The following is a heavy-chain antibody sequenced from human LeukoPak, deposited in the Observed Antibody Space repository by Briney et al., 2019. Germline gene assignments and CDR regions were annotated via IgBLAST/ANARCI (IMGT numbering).Heavy chain of an antibody. CDR3: ARHVFPVVVTAAFDY. CDR1: GGSISSSSYY. CDR2: IYYSGST. D-gene: IGHD2-21*02. Sequence: PSETLSLTCTVSGGSISSSSYYWGWIRQPPGKGLEWIGSIYYSGSTYYNPSLKSRVTISVDTSKNQFSLKLSSVTAADTAVYYCARHVFPVVVTAAFDYWGQGTLVTVSS. V-gene: IGHV4-39*01. J-gene: IGHJ4*02.